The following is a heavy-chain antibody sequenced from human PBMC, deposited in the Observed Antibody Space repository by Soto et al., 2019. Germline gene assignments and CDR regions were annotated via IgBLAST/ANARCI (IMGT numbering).Heavy chain of an antibody. CDR2: IIPIFGTA. D-gene: IGHD3-10*01. J-gene: IGHJ4*02. Sequence: QVPLVQSGAEVKKPGSSVKVSCKASGGTFSSYAISWVRQAPGQGLEWMGGIIPIFGTANYAQKFQGRVTITADESTSTAYMELSSLRSEDTAVYYCARGGGSGSYRGGPFDYWGQGTLVTVSS. CDR3: ARGGGSGSYRGGPFDY. CDR1: GGTFSSYA. V-gene: IGHV1-69*01.